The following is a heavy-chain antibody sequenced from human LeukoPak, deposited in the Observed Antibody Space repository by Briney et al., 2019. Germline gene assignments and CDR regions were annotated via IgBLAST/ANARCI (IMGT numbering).Heavy chain of an antibody. CDR3: ARDPLSWNDVKGHPRGAFDI. CDR1: GGSISSYY. Sequence: SETLSLTCTVSGGSISSYYWSWIRQPPGKGLEWIGYIYYSGSTNYNPSLKSRVTISVDTSKNQFSLKLSSVTAADTAVYYCARDPLSWNDVKGHPRGAFDIWGQGTMVTVSS. D-gene: IGHD1-1*01. J-gene: IGHJ3*02. CDR2: IYYSGST. V-gene: IGHV4-59*01.